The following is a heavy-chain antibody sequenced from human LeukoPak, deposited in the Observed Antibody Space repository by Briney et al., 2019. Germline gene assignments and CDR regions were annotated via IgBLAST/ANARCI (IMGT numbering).Heavy chain of an antibody. CDR1: GGTFSSYA. D-gene: IGHD3-10*01. CDR3: ATYYYGSGSRYWFDP. V-gene: IGHV1-69*04. J-gene: IGHJ5*02. CDR2: IIPILGIA. Sequence: SVKVSCKASGGTFSSYAISWVRQAPGQGLEWMGRIIPILGIANYAQKFQGRVTITADKSTSTAYMELSSLRSEDTAVYYCATYYYGSGSRYWFDPWGQGTLVTVSS.